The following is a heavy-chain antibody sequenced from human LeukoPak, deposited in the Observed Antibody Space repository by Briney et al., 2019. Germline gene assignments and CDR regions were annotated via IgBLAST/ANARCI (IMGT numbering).Heavy chain of an antibody. Sequence: PSETLSLTCSVSGGSISSYYWGWIRQPPGKGLEWIGYIYYSGSTNYNPSLKSRVTISVDTSKNQFSLKLSSVTAADTAVYYCAIEVVRGRSYYYYGMDVWGQGTTVTVS. CDR2: IYYSGST. J-gene: IGHJ6*02. D-gene: IGHD3-10*01. CDR3: AIEVVRGRSYYYYGMDV. CDR1: GGSISSYY. V-gene: IGHV4-59*01.